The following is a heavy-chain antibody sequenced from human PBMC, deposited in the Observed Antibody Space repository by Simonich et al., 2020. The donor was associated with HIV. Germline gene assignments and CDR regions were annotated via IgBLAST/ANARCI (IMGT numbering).Heavy chain of an antibody. J-gene: IGHJ4*02. CDR1: GGTVSSYA. CDR2: IIPILGTA. CDR3: PRDRGGSRGWSFDY. V-gene: IGHV1-69*13. Sequence: GAEVKKPGSSVKVSCKASGGTVSSYAISWVRQAPGQGFEWMGGIIPILGTANYAQKFQGRVTITADESTSTAYMDLSSLRSEDTAVYYCPRDRGGSRGWSFDYWGQGTLVTVS. D-gene: IGHD3-16*01.